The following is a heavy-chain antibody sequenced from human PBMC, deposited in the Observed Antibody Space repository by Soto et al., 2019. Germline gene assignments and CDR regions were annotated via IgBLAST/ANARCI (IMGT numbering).Heavy chain of an antibody. CDR3: ARDREAYSGFDYPAY. CDR1: EFTFSSYA. J-gene: IGHJ4*02. Sequence: QVQLVESGGGVVQPGRSLRLSCAASEFTFSSYAMHWVGHVPGKGLEWVALISYDGNNKYYAVSVRGRFTISRDNSKKTLYLQMNSLRPEDTAVYYCARDREAYSGFDYPAYWGQGTLVTVSS. CDR2: ISYDGNNK. V-gene: IGHV3-30-3*01. D-gene: IGHD5-12*01.